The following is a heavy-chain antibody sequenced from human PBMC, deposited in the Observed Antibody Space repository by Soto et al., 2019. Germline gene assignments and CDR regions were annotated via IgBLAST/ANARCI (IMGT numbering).Heavy chain of an antibody. CDR3: SKTLGPSAIHPFS. CDR1: GFTFSTYA. V-gene: IGHV3-23*01. Sequence: WGSLRLSCAASGFTFSTYAMTWVRQAPGKGLEWVSAIYSSGVTHYADSVKGRFTVSRDDSKNTLYLQMNILRAEDTAVYYCSKTLGPSAIHPFSWGQGTLVTVSS. CDR2: IYSSGVT. D-gene: IGHD2-2*02. J-gene: IGHJ5*02.